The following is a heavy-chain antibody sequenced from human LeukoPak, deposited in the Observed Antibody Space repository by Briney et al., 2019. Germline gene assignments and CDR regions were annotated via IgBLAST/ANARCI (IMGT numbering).Heavy chain of an antibody. V-gene: IGHV4-59*08. Sequence: SETLSLTCTVSGESISGFYWNWIRQPPGKGLEWLGYIYYSGSTNYNPSLKSRVSISIDTSKNQFSLKLSSVTAADTAVYYCAGCISTSCYSWGQGTLVTVSS. J-gene: IGHJ4*02. CDR3: AGCISTSCYS. CDR1: GESISGFY. D-gene: IGHD2-2*01. CDR2: IYYSGST.